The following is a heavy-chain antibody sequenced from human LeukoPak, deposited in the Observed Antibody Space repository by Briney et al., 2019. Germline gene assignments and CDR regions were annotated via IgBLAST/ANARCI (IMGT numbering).Heavy chain of an antibody. CDR2: IIPIFGTA. J-gene: IGHJ4*02. D-gene: IGHD6-13*01. V-gene: IGHV1-69*13. CDR1: GGTFSSYA. CDR3: ARRPLIAAGIPWSDY. Sequence: ASVKVSCKASGGTFSSYAISWVRQAPGQGLEWMGRIIPIFGTANYAQKFQGRVTITADESTSTAYMELSSLRSEDTAVYYCARRPLIAAGIPWSDYWGQGTLVTVSS.